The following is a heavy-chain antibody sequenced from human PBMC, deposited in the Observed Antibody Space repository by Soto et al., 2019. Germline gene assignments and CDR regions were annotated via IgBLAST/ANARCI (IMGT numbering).Heavy chain of an antibody. D-gene: IGHD4-17*01. V-gene: IGHV3-30*02. Sequence: PGGSLRLSCAASAFTFSSYGMHWVRQAPGKGLEWVAVIWYDGSKKYYADSVKGRFTISRDNSKNTLYLEMNSLRTEDTAVYYCAKDRGALRWSEEHYYFDYWGQGTLVTV. J-gene: IGHJ4*02. CDR2: IWYDGSKK. CDR1: AFTFSSYG. CDR3: AKDRGALRWSEEHYYFDY.